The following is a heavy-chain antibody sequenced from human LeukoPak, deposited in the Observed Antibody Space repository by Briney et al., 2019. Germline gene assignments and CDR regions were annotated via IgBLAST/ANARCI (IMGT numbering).Heavy chain of an antibody. CDR3: ARGGFGSGSHFDC. J-gene: IGHJ4*02. Sequence: GASVKVSCKASGYTFTSYDINWVRQATGQGLEWMGWMNPNSGDTGYVQKFQGRVTMTRSTSISTAYMELSSLRSEDTAIYYCARGGFGSGSHFDCWGQGTLVTVSS. D-gene: IGHD3-10*01. V-gene: IGHV1-8*01. CDR2: MNPNSGDT. CDR1: GYTFTSYD.